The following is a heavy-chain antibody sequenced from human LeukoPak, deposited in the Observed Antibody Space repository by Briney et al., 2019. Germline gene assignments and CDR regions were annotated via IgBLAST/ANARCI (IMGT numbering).Heavy chain of an antibody. Sequence: SQTLSLTCTVSGGSISSGSYYWSWIRQPAGKGLEWIGRIYYSGSTYYNPSLKSRVTISVDTSKNQFSLKLSSVTAADTAVYYCARDGGGAARRLNWFDPWGQGTLVTVSS. D-gene: IGHD6-6*01. CDR1: GGSISSGSYY. CDR3: ARDGGGAARRLNWFDP. CDR2: IYYSGST. V-gene: IGHV4-61*02. J-gene: IGHJ5*02.